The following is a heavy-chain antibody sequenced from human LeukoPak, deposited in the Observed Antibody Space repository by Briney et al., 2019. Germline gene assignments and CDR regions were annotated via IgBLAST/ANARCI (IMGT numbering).Heavy chain of an antibody. CDR2: ISAYNGNT. Sequence: GASVKVSCRASGYTFTSYGISWVRQAPGQGLEWMGWISAYNGNTNYAQKLQGRVTMTTDTSTSTAYMELRSLRSDDTAVYYCARGIQLWLRGWFDPWGQGTLVTVSS. V-gene: IGHV1-18*01. J-gene: IGHJ5*02. CDR1: GYTFTSYG. CDR3: ARGIQLWLRGWFDP. D-gene: IGHD5-18*01.